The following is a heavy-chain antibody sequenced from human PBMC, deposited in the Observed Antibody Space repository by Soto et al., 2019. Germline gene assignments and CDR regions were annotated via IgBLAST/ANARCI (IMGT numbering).Heavy chain of an antibody. D-gene: IGHD3-3*01. CDR1: GYSFTSYW. Sequence: PGESLKISCKGSGYSFTSYWISWVRQMPGKGLEWMGRIDPSDSYTNYSPSFQGHVTISADKSISTAYLQWSSLKASDTAMYYCARHGRGDAALRFFFARSPYGMDVWGQGTTVTVSS. CDR3: ARHGRGDAALRFFFARSPYGMDV. V-gene: IGHV5-10-1*01. J-gene: IGHJ6*02. CDR2: IDPSDSYT.